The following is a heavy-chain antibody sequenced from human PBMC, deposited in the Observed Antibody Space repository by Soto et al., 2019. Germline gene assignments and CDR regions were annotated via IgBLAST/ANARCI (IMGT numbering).Heavy chain of an antibody. V-gene: IGHV3-74*01. CDR1: GFTFSNYW. D-gene: IGHD4-17*01. Sequence: EVQLVESGGGLVQPGGSLRLSCAASGFTFSNYWMHWVRQAPGKGLVWVSCINSDGSSTNYADSVKGRFTISRDNAKNTLYLQMNSLRAEDTAVYYCARGNYGGWFDPWGQGTLVTVSS. CDR2: INSDGSST. CDR3: ARGNYGGWFDP. J-gene: IGHJ5*02.